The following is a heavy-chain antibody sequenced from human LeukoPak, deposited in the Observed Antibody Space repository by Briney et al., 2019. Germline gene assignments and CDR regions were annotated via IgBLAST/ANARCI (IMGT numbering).Heavy chain of an antibody. CDR2: IYYSGST. J-gene: IGHJ4*02. V-gene: IGHV4-59*08. Sequence: PSETLSLTCTVSGGSISSYYWSWIRQPPGKGLEWIGYIYYSGSTNYNPSLKSRVTISVDTSKNQFSLKLSSVTAADTAVYYCASLPFYSGSLYFDYWGQGTLVTVSS. D-gene: IGHD1-26*01. CDR3: ASLPFYSGSLYFDY. CDR1: GGSISSYY.